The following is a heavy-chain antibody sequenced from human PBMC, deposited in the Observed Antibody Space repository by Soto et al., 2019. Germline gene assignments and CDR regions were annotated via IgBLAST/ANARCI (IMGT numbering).Heavy chain of an antibody. D-gene: IGHD2-2*02. J-gene: IGHJ6*02. CDR1: GFTFSNFD. CDR2: IGAARDP. CDR3: ARAYTGRLPRRADYYYAMDV. Sequence: GGSLRLSCATSGFTFSNFDVHWVRQVPGKGLEWVSAIGAARDPYYLGSVKGRFTISRENAKNSVYLQMNDLRAGDSAVYYCARAYTGRLPRRADYYYAMDVWGQGTTVTVSS. V-gene: IGHV3-13*05.